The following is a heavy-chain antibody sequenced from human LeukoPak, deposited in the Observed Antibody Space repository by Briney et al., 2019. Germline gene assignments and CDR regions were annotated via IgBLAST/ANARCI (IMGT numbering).Heavy chain of an antibody. Sequence: SETLSLTCTVSGGANSSSSYYWGWIRQPPGKGLEWIGSIYYSGSTYYNPSLKSRVTISVDTSKNQFSLKLSSVTAADTAVYYCAKTLVPAADMPWGSDYWGQGTLVTVSS. CDR3: AKTLVPAADMPWGSDY. J-gene: IGHJ4*02. D-gene: IGHD2-2*01. V-gene: IGHV4-39*01. CDR1: GGANSSSSYY. CDR2: IYYSGST.